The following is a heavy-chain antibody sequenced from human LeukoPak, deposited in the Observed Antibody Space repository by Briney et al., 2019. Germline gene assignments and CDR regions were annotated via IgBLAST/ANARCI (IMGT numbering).Heavy chain of an antibody. Sequence: PSQTLSLTCAVSGDSVSSGGYYWTWIRQHPGKGLEWIGYISNSGTTSYNPSLRSRVSISVDTSNNHFSLGLTSVTAADTAVYYCARDVVVTSSPDAFDIWGQGTMVTVSS. CDR2: ISNSGTT. D-gene: IGHD2-21*02. V-gene: IGHV4-31*11. CDR1: GDSVSSGGYY. CDR3: ARDVVVTSSPDAFDI. J-gene: IGHJ3*02.